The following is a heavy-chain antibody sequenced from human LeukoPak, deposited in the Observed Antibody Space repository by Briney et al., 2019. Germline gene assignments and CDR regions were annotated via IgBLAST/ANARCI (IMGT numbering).Heavy chain of an antibody. CDR1: GFTFSSYS. Sequence: GSLRLSCAASGFTFSSYSMNWVRQAPGKGLEWIGHMYYSGSNNYNPSLKSRVTISVDTSKNQFSLRLNSVTAADAAVYYCARVSSGWSFDYWGQGTLVTVSS. J-gene: IGHJ4*02. D-gene: IGHD6-19*01. V-gene: IGHV4-59*01. CDR2: MYYSGSN. CDR3: ARVSSGWSFDY.